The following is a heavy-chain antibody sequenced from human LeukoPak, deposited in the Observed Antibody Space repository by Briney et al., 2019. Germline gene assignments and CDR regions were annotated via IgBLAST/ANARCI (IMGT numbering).Heavy chain of an antibody. D-gene: IGHD6-6*01. CDR1: GFTFSSYW. J-gene: IGHJ4*02. V-gene: IGHV3-21*01. Sequence: GGSLRLSCAASGFTFSSYWMNWVRQAPGKGLEWVSSISSSSSYIYYADSVKGRFTISRDNAKNSLYLQMNSLRAEDTAVYYCARGRWKAAPDYWGQGTLVTVSS. CDR2: ISSSSSYI. CDR3: ARGRWKAAPDY.